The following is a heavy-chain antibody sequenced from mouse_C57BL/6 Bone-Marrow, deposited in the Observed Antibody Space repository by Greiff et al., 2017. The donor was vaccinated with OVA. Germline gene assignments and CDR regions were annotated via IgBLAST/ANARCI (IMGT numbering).Heavy chain of an antibody. CDR2: INSDSGST. J-gene: IGHJ4*01. D-gene: IGHD1-1*01. Sequence: VQLKQSGGGLVQPGASLKLSCESNEYEFPSHDMSWVRKTPEKRLELVAAINSDSGSTYYPDTMERRFIISRDNTKKTLYLQMSSLRSEDTAVYYGERHHYYGRRDDAMDYWGQGTSVTVSS. CDR3: ERHHYYGRRDDAMDY. CDR1: EYEFPSHD. V-gene: IGHV5-2*01.